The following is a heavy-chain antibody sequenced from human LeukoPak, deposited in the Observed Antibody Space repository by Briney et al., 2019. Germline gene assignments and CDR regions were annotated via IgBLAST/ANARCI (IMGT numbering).Heavy chain of an antibody. CDR1: GYTFTSYG. V-gene: IGHV1-18*01. CDR2: ISAYNGNT. Sequence: ASVKVSCTASGYTFTSYGISWVRQAPGQGLEWMGWISAYNGNTNYAQKLQGRVTMTTDTSTSTAYMELRSLRSDDTAVYYCARDRRYSSSWYISYWGQGTLVTVSS. J-gene: IGHJ4*02. CDR3: ARDRRYSSSWYISY. D-gene: IGHD6-13*01.